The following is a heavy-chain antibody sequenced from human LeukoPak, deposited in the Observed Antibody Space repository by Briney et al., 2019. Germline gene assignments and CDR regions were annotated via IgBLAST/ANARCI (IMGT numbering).Heavy chain of an antibody. CDR1: GFTFSYYW. CDR3: AKGLLGSGWYLVFSPFDY. V-gene: IGHV3-23*01. CDR2: ISGSGGST. Sequence: GGSLRLSCAASGFTFSYYWMHWVRQAPGKGLEWVSAISGSGGSTYYADSVKGRFTISRDNSKNTLYLQMNSLRAEDTAVYYCAKGLLGSGWYLVFSPFDYWGQGTLVTVSS. D-gene: IGHD6-19*01. J-gene: IGHJ4*02.